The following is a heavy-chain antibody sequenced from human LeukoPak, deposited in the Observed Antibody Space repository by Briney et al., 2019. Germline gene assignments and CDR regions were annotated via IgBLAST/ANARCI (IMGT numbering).Heavy chain of an antibody. J-gene: IGHJ4*02. CDR2: ISSSSSYI. CDR3: ARDPQQWLVEGYYFDY. Sequence: PGGSLRLSCAASGFTFSNYAMNWVRQAPGKGLEWVSSISSSSSYIYYADSVKGRFTISRDNAKNSLYLQMNSLRAEDTAVYYCARDPQQWLVEGYYFDYWGQGTLVTVSS. CDR1: GFTFSNYA. V-gene: IGHV3-21*01. D-gene: IGHD6-19*01.